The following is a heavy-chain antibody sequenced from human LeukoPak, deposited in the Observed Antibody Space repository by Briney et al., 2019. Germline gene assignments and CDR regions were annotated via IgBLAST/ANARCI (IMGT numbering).Heavy chain of an antibody. Sequence: GGSLRLSCAASGFTFSNGMHWVRQAPGKGLEWVANIKQDGSEKYYVDSVKGRFTISRDNAKNSLYLQMNSLRAEDTAVYYCASTHPEYGDYVVWGQGTLVTVSS. V-gene: IGHV3-7*01. J-gene: IGHJ4*02. D-gene: IGHD4-17*01. CDR2: IKQDGSEK. CDR3: ASTHPEYGDYVV. CDR1: GFTFSNG.